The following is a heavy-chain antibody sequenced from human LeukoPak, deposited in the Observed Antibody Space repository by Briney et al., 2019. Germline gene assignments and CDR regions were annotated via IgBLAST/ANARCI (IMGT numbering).Heavy chain of an antibody. CDR1: GYSISRGFY. D-gene: IGHD3-16*01. J-gene: IGHJ4*02. CDR2: MSHTGTT. CDR3: ASATYYDSGRIDY. V-gene: IGHV4-38-2*02. Sequence: SETLSLTCSVSGYSISRGFYWGWIRQPQGKGLEGLGTMSHTGTTYYNPSLKSRVTISVDTSKNQFSLKLSSVTAADTAVYYCASATYYDSGRIDYWGQGTLVTVSS.